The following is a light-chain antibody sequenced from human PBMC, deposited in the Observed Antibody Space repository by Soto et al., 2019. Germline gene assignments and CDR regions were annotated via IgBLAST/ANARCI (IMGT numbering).Light chain of an antibody. CDR3: QQYSNSPGT. CDR2: GAS. Sequence: EIVLTQSPGTLSLSPGERATLSCRASQSVTRSYLAWYQQKPGQAPRLLIYGASNRATGVPDRFSGSWSGTDFNLTISRLEPEDFAVYYCQQYSNSPGTFGQGTKLEIK. CDR1: QSVTRSY. J-gene: IGKJ2*01. V-gene: IGKV3-20*01.